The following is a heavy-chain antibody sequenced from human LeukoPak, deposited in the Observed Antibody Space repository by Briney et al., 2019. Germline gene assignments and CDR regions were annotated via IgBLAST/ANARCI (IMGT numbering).Heavy chain of an antibody. V-gene: IGHV3-23*01. Sequence: GGSLRLSCAASGFTFSSYSMSWVRQAPGKGLEWVSAITGSDGSTYYADSVKDRFTISRDISGTTLYLQMNSLSAEDTAIYYCAKHRFESGGYHSTDWGQGTLVTVSS. D-gene: IGHD3-22*01. CDR1: GFTFSSYS. J-gene: IGHJ4*02. CDR3: AKHRFESGGYHSTD. CDR2: ITGSDGST.